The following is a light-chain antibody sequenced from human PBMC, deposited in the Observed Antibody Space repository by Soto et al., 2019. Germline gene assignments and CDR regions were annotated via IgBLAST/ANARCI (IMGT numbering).Light chain of an antibody. CDR2: EVT. Sequence: QSVLTQPASVSGSPGQSITISCTGTSSDIAGHKYVSWYQQHPGKAPKLIIFEVTNRPSGVSSRFSASKSGDTASLIISGLQAEDEADYFCSSSSSTSTVVFGGGTQLTVL. CDR1: SSDIAGHKY. V-gene: IGLV2-14*01. CDR3: SSSSSTSTVV. J-gene: IGLJ2*01.